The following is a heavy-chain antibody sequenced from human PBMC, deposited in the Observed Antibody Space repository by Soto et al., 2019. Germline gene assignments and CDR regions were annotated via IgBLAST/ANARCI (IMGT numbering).Heavy chain of an antibody. V-gene: IGHV1-3*01. J-gene: IGHJ4*02. CDR3: GGAKAADKIDY. D-gene: IGHD6-13*01. CDR2: INAGNGNT. CDR1: GYTFTSYA. Sequence: ASVKVSCKASGYTFTSYAMHWVRQAPGQRLEWMGWINAGNGNTKYSQKFQGRVTITRDTSASTAYMELSSLRSEDTAVYYCGGAKAADKIDYWGQGTLVTVSS.